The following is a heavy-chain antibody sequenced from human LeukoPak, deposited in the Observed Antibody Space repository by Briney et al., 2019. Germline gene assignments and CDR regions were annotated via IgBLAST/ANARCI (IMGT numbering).Heavy chain of an antibody. CDR3: ANGRITMISGPDAFDI. CDR2: IRYDGSNK. D-gene: IGHD3-22*01. V-gene: IGHV3-30*02. Sequence: GGSLRLSCAASGFTFSSYGTHWVRQAPGKGLEWVAFIRYDGSNKYYADSVKGRFTISRDNSKNTLYLQMNSLRAEDTAVYYCANGRITMISGPDAFDIWGQGTMVTVSS. J-gene: IGHJ3*02. CDR1: GFTFSSYG.